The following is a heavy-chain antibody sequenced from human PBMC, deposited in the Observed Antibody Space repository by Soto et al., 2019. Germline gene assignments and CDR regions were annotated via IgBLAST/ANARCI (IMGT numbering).Heavy chain of an antibody. V-gene: IGHV1-8*01. CDR1: GYTFNTYD. CDR3: ARAEAWNYISWFDP. D-gene: IGHD1-7*01. CDR2: VNPHSGDT. Sequence: VQLVQSGAEVKKPGASVKVSCKASGYTFNTYDINWVRQAPGQGLEWMGWVNPHSGDTVYARKFQGRITMTTNISISTAYLDLSSLRSEDTAIYYCARAEAWNYISWFDPWGQGTLVTVAS. J-gene: IGHJ5*02.